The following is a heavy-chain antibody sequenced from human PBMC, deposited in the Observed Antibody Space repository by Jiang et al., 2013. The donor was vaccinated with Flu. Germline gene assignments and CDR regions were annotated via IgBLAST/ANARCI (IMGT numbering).Heavy chain of an antibody. Sequence: QLVESGAEVKKPGASVKVSCKASGYTFTGYYMHWVRQAPGQGLEWMGIINPSGGSTSYAQKFQGRVTMTRDTSTSTVYMELSSLRSEDTAVYYCARDPVRRLWLSTGGDAFDIWGQGTMVT. J-gene: IGHJ3*02. CDR1: GYTFTGYY. CDR2: INPSGGST. CDR3: ARDPVRRLWLSTGGDAFDI. D-gene: IGHD3-22*01. V-gene: IGHV1-46*01.